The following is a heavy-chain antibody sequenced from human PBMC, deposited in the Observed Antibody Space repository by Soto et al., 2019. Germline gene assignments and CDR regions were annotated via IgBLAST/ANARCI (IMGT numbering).Heavy chain of an antibody. CDR3: ARVAGSGWYDA. CDR2: AYPRGST. V-gene: IGHV4-30-2*01. J-gene: IGHJ5*02. D-gene: IGHD6-19*01. CDR1: GGYIFSGGYS. Sequence: PSETLSLTCAVSGGYIFSGGYSWSWIRQPPGKGLEWIGTAYPRGSTYYDPSLRSRVTISLDLSKNQFSLYLNSATAADTAVYYCARVAGSGWYDAWGQGTLVTVSS.